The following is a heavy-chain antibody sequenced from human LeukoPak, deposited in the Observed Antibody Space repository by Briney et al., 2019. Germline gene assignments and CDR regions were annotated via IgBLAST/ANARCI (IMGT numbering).Heavy chain of an antibody. CDR1: GFTFSNAW. J-gene: IGHJ4*02. CDR3: TTELRTKYYYGSGSKDFDY. CDR2: IKSKTAGGTT. Sequence: GGSLRLSCAASGFTFSNAWMSWVRQAPGKGLEWVGRIKSKTAGGTTDYAAPVKGRFTISRDDSKNTMYLQMNSLKTEDTAVYYCTTELRTKYYYGSGSKDFDYWGQGTLVTVSS. V-gene: IGHV3-15*01. D-gene: IGHD3-10*01.